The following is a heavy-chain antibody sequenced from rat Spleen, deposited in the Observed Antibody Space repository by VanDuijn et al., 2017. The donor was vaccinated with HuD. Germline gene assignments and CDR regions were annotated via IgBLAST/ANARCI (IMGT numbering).Heavy chain of an antibody. Sequence: EVQLVESGGGLVQPGRSMKLSCGASGFTFSNYGMHWIRQAPTKGLEWVASISPSGVNTYHRDSVKGRFTISRDNAKSTLYLQMDSLRSEDTATYYCARRHYGYTDYFDYWGQGVMVTVSS. J-gene: IGHJ2*01. CDR2: ISPSGVNT. CDR1: GFTFSNYG. V-gene: IGHV5-19*01. CDR3: ARRHYGYTDYFDY. D-gene: IGHD1-9*01.